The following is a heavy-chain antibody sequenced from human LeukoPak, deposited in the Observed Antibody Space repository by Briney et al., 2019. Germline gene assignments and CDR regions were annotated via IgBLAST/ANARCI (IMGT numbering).Heavy chain of an antibody. CDR3: ARGVVTDDYYMDV. CDR1: GGSITSASYY. CDR2: LYTNENT. Sequence: PSETLSLTCTVSGGSITSASYYWTWIRQPAGKGLEWIGRLYTNENTNYNPSLESRVSISVDTSKSQFYLKLNSVTAADTALYFCARGVVTDDYYMDVWGQGTTVTVSS. V-gene: IGHV4-61*02. J-gene: IGHJ6*03. D-gene: IGHD2-21*01.